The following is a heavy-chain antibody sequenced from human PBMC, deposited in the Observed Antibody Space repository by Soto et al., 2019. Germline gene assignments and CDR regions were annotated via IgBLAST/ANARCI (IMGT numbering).Heavy chain of an antibody. V-gene: IGHV2-5*01. CDR1: GFSLSTSGVG. CDR3: AHRPGYSYGYSCNNWFDP. D-gene: IGHD5-18*01. J-gene: IGHJ5*02. Sequence: QITLKESGPTLVKPTQTLTLTCTFSGFSLSTSGVGVGWIRQPPGKALEWLALIYWNDDKGYSPSLKSRLTITKDPSKNQVVLTMTNMDPVDTATYYRAHRPGYSYGYSCNNWFDPWGQGTRVTVSS. CDR2: IYWNDDK.